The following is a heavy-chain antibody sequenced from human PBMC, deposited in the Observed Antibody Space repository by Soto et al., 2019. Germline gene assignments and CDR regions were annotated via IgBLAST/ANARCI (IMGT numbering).Heavy chain of an antibody. Sequence: QVQLVQSGAEVKKPGASVKVSCKASGYTFTSYGIIWVRQAPGQGLEWMGWISAYNGNTHYAQKLQGRVTMPTDTPTSTAYIELRSLRSDDTAVYYCARERGSYALDYWGQGTRVTVSS. CDR3: ARERGSYALDY. D-gene: IGHD3-16*01. J-gene: IGHJ4*02. CDR1: GYTFTSYG. CDR2: ISAYNGNT. V-gene: IGHV1-18*01.